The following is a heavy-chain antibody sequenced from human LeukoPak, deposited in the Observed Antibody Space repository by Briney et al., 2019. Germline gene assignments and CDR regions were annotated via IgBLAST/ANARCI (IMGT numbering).Heavy chain of an antibody. J-gene: IGHJ4*02. CDR2: IYYSGST. D-gene: IGHD3-22*01. V-gene: IGHV4-31*03. CDR1: GGSISSGGYY. Sequence: PSETLSFTCTVSGGSISSGGYYWSWIRQHPGKGLEWIGYIYYSGSTYYNPSLKSRVTISVDTSKNQFSLKLSSVTAADTAVYYCARVPVYYYDSSGYYYFDYWGQGTLVTVSS. CDR3: ARVPVYYYDSSGYYYFDY.